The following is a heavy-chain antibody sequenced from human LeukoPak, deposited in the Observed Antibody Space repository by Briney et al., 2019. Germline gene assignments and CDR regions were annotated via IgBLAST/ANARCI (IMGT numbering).Heavy chain of an antibody. J-gene: IGHJ6*03. CDR2: INPNSGGT. Sequence: GASVKVSCKASGYTFTGYYMHWVRQAPGQGLEWMGRINPNSGGTNYAQKFQGRVTMTRDTSISTAYMELSRLRSDDTAVYHCARASHYDYVWGSYLNYYYYMDVWGKGTTVTVSS. CDR1: GYTFTGYY. CDR3: ARASHYDYVWGSYLNYYYYMDV. V-gene: IGHV1-2*06. D-gene: IGHD3-16*02.